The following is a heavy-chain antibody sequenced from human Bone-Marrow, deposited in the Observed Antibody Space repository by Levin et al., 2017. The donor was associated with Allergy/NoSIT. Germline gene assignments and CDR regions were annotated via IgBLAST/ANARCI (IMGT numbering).Heavy chain of an antibody. CDR1: GFPFTSYA. V-gene: IGHV3-23*01. CDR3: AHLQLTTIVDGENY. CDR2: MSHTGIT. Sequence: GESLKISCAASGFPFTSYAISWVRQAPGKGLEWVSGMSHTGITYYADSVKGRFTISRDTSKNTLFLQMNNVRVEDTAVYYCAHLQLTTIVDGENYWGQGTLVTVSA. J-gene: IGHJ4*02. D-gene: IGHD2-2*01.